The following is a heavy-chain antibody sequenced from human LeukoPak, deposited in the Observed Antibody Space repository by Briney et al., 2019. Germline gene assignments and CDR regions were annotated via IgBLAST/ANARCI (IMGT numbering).Heavy chain of an antibody. V-gene: IGHV4-34*01. CDR1: GESFSGYS. J-gene: IGHJ4*02. D-gene: IGHD3-3*01. CDR3: ARGLNDSWTGENY. Sequence: SETLSLTCAVEGESFSGYSWTWIRQPPGKGLEWIGEINHSGSTNYNPSLKSRVTISLDTSKSQFSLKVRYVTAADTAVYYCARGLNDSWTGENYWGQGTLVTVSS. CDR2: INHSGST.